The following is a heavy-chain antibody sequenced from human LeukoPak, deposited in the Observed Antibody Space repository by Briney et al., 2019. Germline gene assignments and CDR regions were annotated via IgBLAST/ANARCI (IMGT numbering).Heavy chain of an antibody. D-gene: IGHD2-15*01. CDR2: IYYSGST. V-gene: IGHV4-39*01. CDR3: ARLVSYCCCGNCLDAFDI. CDR1: GGSISSSSYY. Sequence: PSETLSITCTVSGGSISSSSYYWGWIRQPPGKGLEWIGSIYYSGSTYYNPSLKSRVTISVDTSKNQFSLKLSSVTAADKAVYYRARLVSYCCCGNCLDAFDILGQGTMVTVSS. J-gene: IGHJ3*02.